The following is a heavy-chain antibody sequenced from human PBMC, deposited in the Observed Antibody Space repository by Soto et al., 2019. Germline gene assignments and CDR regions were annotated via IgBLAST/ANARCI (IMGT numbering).Heavy chain of an antibody. V-gene: IGHV2-5*01. Sequence: QITLKESGPTLVKPTQTLTLTCTISGFSLSTSGVGVGWIRQPPGKALEWLALIYWNDDKRYSPSLKSRLTITKDTSKNQVVLTMTNMDPVDTATYYCAHYSPAEVYRALLWFGEGGNWFDPWGQGTLVTVSS. CDR2: IYWNDDK. D-gene: IGHD3-10*01. CDR3: AHYSPAEVYRALLWFGEGGNWFDP. CDR1: GFSLSTSGVG. J-gene: IGHJ5*02.